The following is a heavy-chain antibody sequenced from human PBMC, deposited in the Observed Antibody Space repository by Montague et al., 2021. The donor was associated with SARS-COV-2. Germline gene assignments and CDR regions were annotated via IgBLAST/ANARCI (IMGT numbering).Heavy chain of an antibody. Sequence: SETLSLTCAVHGGSFSGYYWSWIRQPPGKGLEWIGEINHSGSTNYNPSLKSRVTISVDTSKNQFSLKLSSVTAADTAVYYCARDNYIWFGERRVYYYYGMDVWGQGTTVTVSS. CDR3: ARDNYIWFGERRVYYYYGMDV. V-gene: IGHV4-34*01. J-gene: IGHJ6*02. CDR1: GGSFSGYY. CDR2: INHSGST. D-gene: IGHD3-10*01.